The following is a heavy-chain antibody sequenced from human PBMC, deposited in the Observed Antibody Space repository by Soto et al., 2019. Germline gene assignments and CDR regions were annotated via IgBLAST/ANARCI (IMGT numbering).Heavy chain of an antibody. J-gene: IGHJ4*02. CDR1: GGSFSGYY. D-gene: IGHD5-12*01. CDR2: INHSGST. V-gene: IGHV4-34*01. CDR3: ARDLMYRYSGYDYVD. Sequence: ASETLSLTCAVYGGSFSGYYWSWIRQPPGEGLEWIGEINHSGSTNYNPSLKSRVTISVDTSKNQFSLKLSSVTAADAAVYYCARDLMYRYSGYDYVDWGQGTLVTVSS.